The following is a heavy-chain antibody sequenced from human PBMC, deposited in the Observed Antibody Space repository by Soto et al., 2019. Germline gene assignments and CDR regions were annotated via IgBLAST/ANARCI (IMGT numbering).Heavy chain of an antibody. CDR2: MFYGVST. V-gene: IGHV4-39*01. CDR1: GSSINSSGYY. D-gene: IGHD3-3*02. Sequence: ASETLSLTCTVSGSSINSSGYYWGWIRQPPGKGLEWIGSMFYGVSTYYNPSLKSRVTVSVNTSKNQFSLNLRSVTAADTAVYYCARLPSRHLVDYWGQGTLVTVSS. CDR3: ARLPSRHLVDY. J-gene: IGHJ4*02.